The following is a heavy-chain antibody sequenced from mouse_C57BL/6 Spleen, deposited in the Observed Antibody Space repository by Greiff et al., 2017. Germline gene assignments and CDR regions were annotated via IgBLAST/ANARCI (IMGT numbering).Heavy chain of an antibody. D-gene: IGHD1-1*01. Sequence: QVQLKESGPELVKPGASVKISCKASGYAFSSSWMNWVKQRPGKGLEWIGRIYPGDGDTNYNGKFKGKATLTADKSSSTAYMQLSSLTSEDSAVYFCARDYYGTGHFDVWAQGPRSPSPQ. V-gene: IGHV1-82*01. CDR1: GYAFSSSW. J-gene: IGHJ1*03. CDR2: IYPGDGDT. CDR3: ARDYYGTGHFDV.